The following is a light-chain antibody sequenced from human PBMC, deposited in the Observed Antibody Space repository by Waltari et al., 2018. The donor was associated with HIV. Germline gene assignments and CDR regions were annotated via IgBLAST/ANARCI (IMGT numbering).Light chain of an antibody. V-gene: IGKV1-5*03. CDR2: KAS. CDR1: QRISSW. J-gene: IGKJ2*01. CDR3: QQYSSYCT. Sequence: DIQMTQSPSTLSASVGDRVTITCRASQRISSWLAWYQQKPGKAPKPLIYKASRLESGVPSRFSGSGSGTEFTLTISSLQPDDFASYYCQQYSSYCTFGQGTKLEI.